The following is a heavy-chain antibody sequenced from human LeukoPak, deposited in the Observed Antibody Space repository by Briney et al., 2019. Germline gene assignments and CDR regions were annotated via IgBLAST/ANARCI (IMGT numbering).Heavy chain of an antibody. D-gene: IGHD5-18*01. Sequence: GGSLRLSCAASGFTFSSYAMHWVRQAPGKGLEWVSGISWNSGSIGYADSVKGRFTISRDNAKNSLYLQMNSLRAEDTALYYCAKAEGGYSYNGMDVWGQGTTVTVSS. CDR1: GFTFSSYA. CDR2: ISWNSGSI. CDR3: AKAEGGYSYNGMDV. V-gene: IGHV3-9*01. J-gene: IGHJ6*02.